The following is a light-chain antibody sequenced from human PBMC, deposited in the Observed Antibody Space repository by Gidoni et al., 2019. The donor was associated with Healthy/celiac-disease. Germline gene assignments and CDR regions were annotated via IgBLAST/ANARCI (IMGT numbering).Light chain of an antibody. Sequence: QSALTQPRSVSGSPGPSVTISCTGTSSAVGGYNYVSWYQQHPGKAPKLMSYDVSKRPSGVPDRFSGSKSGNTASLTISGLQAEDEADYYCCSYAGSYTVVFGGGTKLTVL. CDR1: SSAVGGYNY. J-gene: IGLJ2*01. V-gene: IGLV2-11*01. CDR2: DVS. CDR3: CSYAGSYTVV.